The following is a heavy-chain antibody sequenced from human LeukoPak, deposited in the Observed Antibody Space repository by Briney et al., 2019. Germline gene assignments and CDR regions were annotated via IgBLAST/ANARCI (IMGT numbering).Heavy chain of an antibody. CDR3: ARASLASAGTRF. D-gene: IGHD6-13*01. J-gene: IGHJ1*01. CDR2: FDHRVTI. Sequence: SETLSLTCTVSGDSISGYYWSWFRQPPGKGLEWIGYFDHRVTINQRKHNPSLDSRVSISVDTSKNQFPLRLSSLTAADTAVYYCARASLASAGTRFWGQGTLVIVSS. V-gene: IGHV4-59*08. CDR1: GDSISGYY.